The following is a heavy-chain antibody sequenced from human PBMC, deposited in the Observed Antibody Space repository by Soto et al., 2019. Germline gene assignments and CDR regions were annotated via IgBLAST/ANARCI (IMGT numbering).Heavy chain of an antibody. J-gene: IGHJ5*02. D-gene: IGHD3-10*01. CDR2: VSDDGTYK. CDR1: GFTFSRYA. V-gene: IGHV3-30*01. Sequence: QVQLVESGGDVVQPGRSLRLSCAASGFTFSRYAMHWVRQAPGRGLEWVAVVSDDGTYKNYADSVKGRFTISRDNSKNTLFLQTDSLRDEDTAVYYCARDPGECITTRCGFDPWGQGTLVTVSS. CDR3: ARDPGECITTRCGFDP.